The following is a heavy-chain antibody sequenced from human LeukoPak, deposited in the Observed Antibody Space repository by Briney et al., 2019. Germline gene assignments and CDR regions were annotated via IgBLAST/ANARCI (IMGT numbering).Heavy chain of an antibody. CDR1: GFIFNDYA. D-gene: IGHD5-18*01. J-gene: IGHJ4*02. CDR2: IKQDGSEK. V-gene: IGHV3-7*01. CDR3: ARENVDTAMVNYFDY. Sequence: PGRSLRLSCAASGFIFNDYAMQWVRQAPGKGLEWVANIKQDGSEKYYVDSVKGRFTISRDNAKNSLYLQMNSLRAEDTAVYYCARENVDTAMVNYFDYWGQGTLVTVSS.